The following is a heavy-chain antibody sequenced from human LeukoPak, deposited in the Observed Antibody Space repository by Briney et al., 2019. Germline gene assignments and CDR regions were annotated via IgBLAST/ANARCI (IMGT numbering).Heavy chain of an antibody. Sequence: GGSLRLSCAASGFAVKSHDIRWVRDPIGKGLEWVSSNAGSVKGRFTISREDAENSVYLRMNNLRVEDTAIYYCAKVRRSVAYDYWGRGTLVTVSS. J-gene: IGHJ4*02. V-gene: IGHV3-13*01. CDR3: AKVRRSVAYDY. CDR1: GFAVKSHD.